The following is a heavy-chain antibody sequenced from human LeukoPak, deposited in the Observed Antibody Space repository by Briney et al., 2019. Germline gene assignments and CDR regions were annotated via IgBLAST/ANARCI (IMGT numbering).Heavy chain of an antibody. D-gene: IGHD1-7*01. Sequence: GGSLRLSCAVSGFTVSSYGMHWVRQAPGKGLEWVAYLGCDGNNKYYAESAKGRFTISRDNSKNTLYLQMNSLRAEDTAVYYCAKSDVGTHNWFDPWGQGTLVTVSS. CDR1: GFTVSSYG. CDR2: LGCDGNNK. CDR3: AKSDVGTHNWFDP. J-gene: IGHJ5*02. V-gene: IGHV3-30*02.